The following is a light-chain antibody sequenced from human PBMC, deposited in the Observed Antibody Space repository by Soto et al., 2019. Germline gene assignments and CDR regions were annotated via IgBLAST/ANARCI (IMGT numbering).Light chain of an antibody. CDR1: HSISTW. V-gene: IGKV1-5*01. J-gene: IGKJ1*01. Sequence: QMTQSPSTLSASVGDRVTITCRAGHSISTWLAWFQQKPGKAPRLLIYDASSLEDGVPSRFSGGGSGTEFTLTISSLQPDDFATYYCQQYNTYSPATFGQGTKVEVK. CDR2: DAS. CDR3: QQYNTYSPAT.